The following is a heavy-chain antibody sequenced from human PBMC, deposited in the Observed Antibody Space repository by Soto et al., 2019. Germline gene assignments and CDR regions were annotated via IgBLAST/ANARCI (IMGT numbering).Heavy chain of an antibody. CDR3: ARDMGIVVVPASYYYGMDV. J-gene: IGHJ6*02. V-gene: IGHV6-1*01. D-gene: IGHD2-2*03. CDR2: TYYRSKWYN. Sequence: SQTLSLTCAISGDSVSSNSAAWNWIRQSPSRVLEWLGRTYYRSKWYNDYAVSVKSRITINPDTSKNQFSLQLNSVTTEDTAVYYCARDMGIVVVPASYYYGMDVWGQGTTVTVSS. CDR1: GDSVSSNSAA.